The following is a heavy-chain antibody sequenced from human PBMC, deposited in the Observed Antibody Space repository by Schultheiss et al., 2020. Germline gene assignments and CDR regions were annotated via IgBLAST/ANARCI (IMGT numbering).Heavy chain of an antibody. CDR3: ARGTGWLRLNFFDY. Sequence: SETLSLTCTLSGDSISTYYWSWIRQSPGKGLEWIGYVYYTGNTHYNPSLKSRVTISIETSTNQFFLDLKSVTGADTAVYYCARGTGWLRLNFFDYWGQGALVTVSS. J-gene: IGHJ4*02. D-gene: IGHD5-12*01. CDR1: GDSISTYY. V-gene: IGHV4-59*01. CDR2: VYYTGNT.